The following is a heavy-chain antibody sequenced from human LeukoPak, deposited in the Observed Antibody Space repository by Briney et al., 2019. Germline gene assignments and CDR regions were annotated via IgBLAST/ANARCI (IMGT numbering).Heavy chain of an antibody. J-gene: IGHJ2*01. V-gene: IGHV3-23*01. CDR1: GFTFSNHG. D-gene: IGHD5-12*01. Sequence: GGSLRLSCAASGFTFSNHGMSWVRQAPGKGLEWVSGISGSGGSTYYADSVKGRFTISRDNSKNTLYLQMNSLRAEDTAVYYCAKDSGYDWGYFDLWGRGTLVTVSS. CDR3: AKDSGYDWGYFDL. CDR2: ISGSGGST.